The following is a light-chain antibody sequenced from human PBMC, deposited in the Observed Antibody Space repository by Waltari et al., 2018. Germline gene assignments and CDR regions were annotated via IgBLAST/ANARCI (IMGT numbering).Light chain of an antibody. CDR1: SSNLGGYD. J-gene: IGLJ2*01. V-gene: IGLV1-44*01. CDR2: ENN. CDR3: EAWDNSLNGIL. Sequence: QSVLTQPPSVSGYPGQRVTISCTGSSSNLGGYDVHWYQQLPGTAPKLLIFENNKRPSGVSDRFSGSKSATSASLTITGLQSEDEAEYYCEAWDNSLNGILFGGGTRLTVL.